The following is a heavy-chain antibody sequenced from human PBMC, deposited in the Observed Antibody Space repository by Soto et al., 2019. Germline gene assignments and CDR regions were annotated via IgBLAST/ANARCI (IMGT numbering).Heavy chain of an antibody. V-gene: IGHV1-24*01. CDR3: ATANLYSSSWYWFDP. D-gene: IGHD6-13*01. CDR1: GCTLTELS. CDR2: FDPEDGET. Sequence: ASVKVSCKVSGCTLTELSMHWVRQAPGKGLEWMGGFDPEDGETIYAQKFQGRVTMTEDTSTDTAYMELSSLRSEDTAVYYCATANLYSSSWYWFDPWGQGTLVTVSS. J-gene: IGHJ5*02.